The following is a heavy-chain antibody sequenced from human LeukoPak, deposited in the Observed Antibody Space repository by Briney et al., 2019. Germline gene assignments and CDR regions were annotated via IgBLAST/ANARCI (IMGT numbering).Heavy chain of an antibody. J-gene: IGHJ4*02. CDR1: VYTLYDYA. V-gene: IGHV3-9*01. CDR2: ISWNSGSI. CDR3: AKGGRGYSYGSLLEY. Sequence: SLRLSSAACVYTLYDYATHWGPHAPGKGRGWGSDISWNSGSIGYADSVKVRITISRDNATNYLYLKMHSLRAEDTDLYYCAKGGRGYSYGSLLEYWGQGTLVTVSS. D-gene: IGHD5-18*01.